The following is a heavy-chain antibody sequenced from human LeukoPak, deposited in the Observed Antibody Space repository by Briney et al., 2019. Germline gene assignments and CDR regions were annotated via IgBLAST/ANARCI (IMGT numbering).Heavy chain of an antibody. CDR1: GGSISSHY. J-gene: IGHJ4*02. Sequence: SETLSLTCTVSGGSISSHYWSWLRQPAGKGLEYIGRIHTSGITNYNPSLKSRVTMSGDTSKNQFYLNLRSVTAADSAVYYCARDLGSNYVYFDYWGQGSLVTVSS. V-gene: IGHV4-4*07. D-gene: IGHD1-26*01. CDR2: IHTSGIT. CDR3: ARDLGSNYVYFDY.